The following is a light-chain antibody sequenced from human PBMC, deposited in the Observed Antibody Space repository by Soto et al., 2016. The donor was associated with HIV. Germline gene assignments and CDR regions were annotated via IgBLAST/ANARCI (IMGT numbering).Light chain of an antibody. CDR3: QVWDSSSAHPV. CDR1: NIGSKS. V-gene: IGLV3-21*03. J-gene: IGLJ2*01. Sequence: SYVLTQPPSVSVAPEKTARITCGGNNIGSKSVHWYQQKPGQAPVLVVYDDSHRPSGIPERFSGSNSGSTATLTITRVEAGDEADYYCQVWDSSSAHPVFGGGTKLTVL. CDR2: DDS.